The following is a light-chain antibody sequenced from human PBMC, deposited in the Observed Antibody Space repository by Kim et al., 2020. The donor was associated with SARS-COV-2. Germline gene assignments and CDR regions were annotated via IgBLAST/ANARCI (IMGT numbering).Light chain of an antibody. CDR3: QTGGTGIQV. CDR2: LKDDGSH. Sequence: QLVLTQSPSASASLGASVKLTCTLSRGHSTYAIAWHQQQPQRGPRFLMKLKDDGSHKKGDGVPDRFSGSSSGAERYLTISSLQSEDEADYYCQTGGTGIQVFGGGTQLTVL. CDR1: RGHSTYA. J-gene: IGLJ3*02. V-gene: IGLV4-69*01.